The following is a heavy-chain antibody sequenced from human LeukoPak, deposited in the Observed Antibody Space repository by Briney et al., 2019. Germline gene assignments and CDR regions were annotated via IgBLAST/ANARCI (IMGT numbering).Heavy chain of an antibody. CDR2: IYTSGTT. CDR1: GGSISSYY. D-gene: IGHD1-1*01. V-gene: IGHV4-4*07. Sequence: SETLSLTCTVSGGSISSYYGSWLRQPAGKGLELVGRIYTSGTTNYNPSLKSRVTMSVDTSKNQFSLKLSSVTAADTAVYYCARAPTGTGGWNWFDPWGQGTLVTVSS. CDR3: ARAPTGTGGWNWFDP. J-gene: IGHJ5*02.